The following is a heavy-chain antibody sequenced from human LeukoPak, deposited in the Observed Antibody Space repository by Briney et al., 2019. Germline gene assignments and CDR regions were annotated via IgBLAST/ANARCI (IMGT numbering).Heavy chain of an antibody. CDR1: GGSLSGYY. CDR2: INHSGST. Sequence: SETLSLTCAVYGGSLSGYYWSWIRQPPGKGLEWIGEINHSGSTNYNPSLKSRVTISVGTSKNQFSLKLSSVTAADTAVYYCARASMVRGVIGYWGQGTLVTVSS. V-gene: IGHV4-34*01. D-gene: IGHD3-10*01. J-gene: IGHJ4*02. CDR3: ARASMVRGVIGY.